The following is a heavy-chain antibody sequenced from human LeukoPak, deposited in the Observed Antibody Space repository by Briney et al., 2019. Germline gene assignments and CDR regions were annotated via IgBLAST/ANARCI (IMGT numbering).Heavy chain of an antibody. CDR3: ARARHGYYYDSSGYNGDY. CDR1: GYTXXXYY. V-gene: IGHV1-2*02. CDR2: INPNSGGT. J-gene: IGHJ4*02. Sequence: GYTXXXYYMXWXRQAPGQGLEWMGWINPNSGGTNYAQKFQGRATMTRDTSISTAYMELSRLRSDDTAVYYCARARHGYYYDSSGYNGDYWGQGTLVTVSS. D-gene: IGHD3-22*01.